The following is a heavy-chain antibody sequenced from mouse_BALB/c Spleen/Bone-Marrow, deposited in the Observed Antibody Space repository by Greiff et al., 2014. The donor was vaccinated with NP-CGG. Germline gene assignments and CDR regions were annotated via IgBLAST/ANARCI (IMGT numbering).Heavy chain of an antibody. Sequence: VQLQQSGAELARPGASVKLSCKASGYTFTSYWMQWVKQRPGQGLEWIGAIYPGDGDTRYTQKFKGKATLTADKSSSIAYMQLSSLASEDSAVYYCAKEGRGAYWGQGTLVTVSA. CDR2: IYPGDGDT. CDR3: AKEGRGAY. V-gene: IGHV1-87*01. CDR1: GYTFTSYW. D-gene: IGHD3-3*01. J-gene: IGHJ3*01.